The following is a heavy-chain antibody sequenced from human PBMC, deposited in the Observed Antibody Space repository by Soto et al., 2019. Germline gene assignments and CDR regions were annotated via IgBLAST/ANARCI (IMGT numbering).Heavy chain of an antibody. J-gene: IGHJ6*02. V-gene: IGHV3-30*03. CDR1: GFTFSNNG. CDR2: ISNDESDT. Sequence: GGSLRLSCAASGFTFSNNGMHWVRQAPGKGLEWVAFISNDESDTYYVDSVKGRFSISRDNSKNTLYLQMNSLRAEDTAVYYCARDYYRFNSGYGFSMDVWGQGTTVTVSS. CDR3: ARDYYRFNSGYGFSMDV. D-gene: IGHD5-12*01.